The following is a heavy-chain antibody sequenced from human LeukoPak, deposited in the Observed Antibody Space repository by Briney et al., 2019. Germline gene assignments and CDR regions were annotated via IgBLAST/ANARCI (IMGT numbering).Heavy chain of an antibody. V-gene: IGHV4-34*01. CDR1: GGSFSGYY. J-gene: IGHJ6*03. CDR3: ARGQGLWSGWYYYMDV. Sequence: SETLSLTCAVYGGSFSGYYWSWIRQPPGKGLDWIGEINHSGSTNYNPSLKSRVTISVNTSKNQCSLKLSSVTDADTAVYYCARGQGLWSGWYYYMDVWGKGTTVTVSS. D-gene: IGHD3-3*01. CDR2: INHSGST.